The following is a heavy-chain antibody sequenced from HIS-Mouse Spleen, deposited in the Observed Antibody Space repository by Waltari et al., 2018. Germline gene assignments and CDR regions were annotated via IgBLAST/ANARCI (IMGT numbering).Heavy chain of an antibody. CDR3: ARQKRDMGRFLEGGNWFDP. Sequence: QVQLVQSGAEVKKPGASVKVSCKASGYTFTGYYMHWVRQAPGQGLEWMRGIKPNRGGTNCAQKFEGRVTMTRDTSISTAYMELSRLRSDDTAVYYCARQKRDMGRFLEGGNWFDPWGQGTLVTVSS. CDR2: IKPNRGGT. D-gene: IGHD3-3*01. V-gene: IGHV1-2*02. J-gene: IGHJ5*02. CDR1: GYTFTGYY.